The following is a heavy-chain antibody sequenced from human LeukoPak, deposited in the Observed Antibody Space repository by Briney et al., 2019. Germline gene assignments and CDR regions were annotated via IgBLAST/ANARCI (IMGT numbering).Heavy chain of an antibody. CDR1: GFTFSSYG. D-gene: IGHD5-12*01. V-gene: IGHV3-30*02. Sequence: GGSLRLSCAASGFTFSSYGMHWVRQTPGKGLEWVTFIRSDGSNKYYADSVKGRFTISRDNAKNSLYLQMNSLRAEDTAVYYCARESLTYSGYENSCYMDVWGKGTTVTISS. J-gene: IGHJ6*03. CDR3: ARESLTYSGYENSCYMDV. CDR2: IRSDGSNK.